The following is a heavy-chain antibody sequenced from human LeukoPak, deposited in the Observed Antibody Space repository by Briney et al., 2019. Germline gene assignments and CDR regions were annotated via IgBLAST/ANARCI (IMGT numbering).Heavy chain of an antibody. CDR2: IYYSGST. CDR3: ARHHRDAYNLPLLDY. J-gene: IGHJ4*02. Sequence: SETLSLTCTVSGGSISSTSYSWGWIRQPPGKGLEWIGTIYYSGSTYYNPSLKSRVTISVDTSKNQFSLKLSSVTIADTAVYYCARHHRDAYNLPLLDYWGQGTLVTVSS. D-gene: IGHD5-24*01. V-gene: IGHV4-39*01. CDR1: GGSISSTSYS.